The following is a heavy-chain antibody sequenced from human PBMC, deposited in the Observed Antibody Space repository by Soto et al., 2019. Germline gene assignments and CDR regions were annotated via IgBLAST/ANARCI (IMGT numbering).Heavy chain of an antibody. CDR3: ARDLRFLEWLAYYYYGMDV. Sequence: APVKVSCKASGYTFTSYGISWVRQAPGQGLEWMGWISAYNGNTNYAQKLQGRVTMTTDTSTSTAYMELRSLRFDDTAVYYCARDLRFLEWLAYYYYGMDVWGQGTTVTVSS. J-gene: IGHJ6*02. V-gene: IGHV1-18*01. CDR2: ISAYNGNT. CDR1: GYTFTSYG. D-gene: IGHD3-3*01.